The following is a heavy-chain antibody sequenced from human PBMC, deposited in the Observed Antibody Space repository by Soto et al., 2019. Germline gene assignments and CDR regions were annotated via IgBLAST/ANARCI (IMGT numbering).Heavy chain of an antibody. CDR2: ISAYNGNT. Sequence: QVQLVQSGAEVKKPGASVKVSCKASGYTFTSYGISWVRQAPGQGLEWMGWISAYNGNTNYAQKLQGRVTMTTDTSTHAANRELGSLRSDDTAVYYCARDKSYSNYKYYYYGMDVWGQGTTVTVSS. CDR3: ARDKSYSNYKYYYYGMDV. D-gene: IGHD4-4*01. CDR1: GYTFTSYG. V-gene: IGHV1-18*01. J-gene: IGHJ6*02.